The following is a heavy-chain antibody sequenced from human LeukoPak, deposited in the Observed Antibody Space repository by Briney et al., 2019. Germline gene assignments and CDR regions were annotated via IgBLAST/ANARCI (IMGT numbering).Heavy chain of an antibody. CDR2: IYYSGST. CDR1: GGSISSYY. CDR3: ARVHYSSGSLSSWFDP. J-gene: IGHJ5*02. Sequence: SETLSLTCTVSGGSISSYYWSWIRQPPGKGLEWIGYIYYSGSTNYNPSLKPPVTISLDTSRNQFSLKLSSVTAADTAIYYCARVHYSSGSLSSWFDPWGRGTLVTVSS. D-gene: IGHD3-10*01. V-gene: IGHV4-59*08.